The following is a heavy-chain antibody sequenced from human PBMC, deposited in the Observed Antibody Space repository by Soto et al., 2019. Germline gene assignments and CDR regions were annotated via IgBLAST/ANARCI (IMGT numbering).Heavy chain of an antibody. D-gene: IGHD6-13*01. V-gene: IGHV4-4*02. J-gene: IGHJ4*02. Sequence: SETLSLTCDVSVATISSVYWWSWVRQSPGKGLEWIGEISQRGSANYRPSLKSRVTMSLDTSKNQFSLRLTSVTAADTAVYYRARYSAVSGTYYFDYWGQGTLVTVS. CDR2: ISQRGSA. CDR1: VATISSVYW. CDR3: ARYSAVSGTYYFDY.